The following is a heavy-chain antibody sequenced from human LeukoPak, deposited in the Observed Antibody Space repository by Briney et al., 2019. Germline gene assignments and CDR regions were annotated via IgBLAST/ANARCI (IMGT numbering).Heavy chain of an antibody. CDR2: INPSGGST. D-gene: IGHD4-17*01. Sequence: ASVKVSCKASGYTFTSYYMHWVRQAPGQGREWMGIINPSGGSTSYAQKFQGRVTMTRDTSTSTVYMELSSLRSEDTAVYYCAREWTTQYAFDIWGQGTMVTVSS. CDR3: AREWTTQYAFDI. J-gene: IGHJ3*02. CDR1: GYTFTSYY. V-gene: IGHV1-46*01.